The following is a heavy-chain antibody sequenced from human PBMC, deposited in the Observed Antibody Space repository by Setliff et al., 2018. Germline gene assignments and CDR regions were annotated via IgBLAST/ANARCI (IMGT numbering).Heavy chain of an antibody. CDR2: ISYDGSEK. Sequence: GGSLRLSCAASGFTFSSYGMHWVRQAPGKGLEWVGYISYDGSEKYYADSVKGRFTISRDNSKNTVYLEMNNLRADDTAVYYCAGDPPRSDWRLDSWGQGTLVTVSS. J-gene: IGHJ4*02. V-gene: IGHV3-33*05. CDR3: AGDPPRSDWRLDS. D-gene: IGHD1-26*01. CDR1: GFTFSSYG.